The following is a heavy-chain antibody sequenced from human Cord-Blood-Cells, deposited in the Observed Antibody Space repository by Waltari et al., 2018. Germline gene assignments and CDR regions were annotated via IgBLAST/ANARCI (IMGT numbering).Heavy chain of an antibody. V-gene: IGHV4-34*01. D-gene: IGHD7-27*01. J-gene: IGHJ3*02. CDR3: ARWNWGSGAFDI. CDR1: GGSFSGYY. CDR2: INHSGST. Sequence: QVQLQQWGAGLLKPSETLSLTCAVYGGSFSGYYWSWIRQPPGKGLEWIGEINHSGSTNYNPSLKSRVTISVDTSKNQFSRKLSSVTAADTAVYYCARWNWGSGAFDIWGQGTMVTVSS.